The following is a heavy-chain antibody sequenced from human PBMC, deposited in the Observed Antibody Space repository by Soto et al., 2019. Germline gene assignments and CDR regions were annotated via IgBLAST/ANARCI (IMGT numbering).Heavy chain of an antibody. CDR1: GGSISSGGYY. Sequence: QVQLQESGPGLVKPSQTLSLTCTVSGGSISSGGYYWSWIRQHPGKGLEGIGYIYYSGSTYYNPSLKRRVTISVDTSKNQFSLKLSSVTAADTAVYYCARDELKLDAFDIWGQGTMVTVSS. V-gene: IGHV4-31*03. CDR3: ARDELKLDAFDI. J-gene: IGHJ3*02. D-gene: IGHD3-10*01. CDR2: IYYSGST.